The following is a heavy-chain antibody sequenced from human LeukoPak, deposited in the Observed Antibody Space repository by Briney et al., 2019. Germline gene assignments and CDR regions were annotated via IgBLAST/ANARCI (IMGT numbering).Heavy chain of an antibody. CDR2: ISGRRGST. V-gene: IGHV3-23*01. J-gene: IGHJ4*01. D-gene: IGHD2-2*01. CDR3: ARVRYCSSASCSIRYFDY. CDR1: GFIFTTYW. Sequence: GGSLRLSCSASGFIFTTYWMHWVREAPGEGLEWVSAISGRRGSTYYADSVKGRFTISTDNSKNTLYLQMNSLRAEDTAVYYCARVRYCSSASCSIRYFDYWGHGTLVTVSS.